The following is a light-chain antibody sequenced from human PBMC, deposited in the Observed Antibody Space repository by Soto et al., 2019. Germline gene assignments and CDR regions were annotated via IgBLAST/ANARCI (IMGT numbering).Light chain of an antibody. Sequence: QPVLTQSPSASASLGASVKLTCTLSNGHSGYAIAWHQQQPERGPRYLMKLNSDGSHNEGAGIPDRFSGSSSGAERYLTISSLQSDDEADYYCQTWGTGVPVFGGGTKLTVL. J-gene: IGLJ2*01. CDR2: LNSDGSH. CDR1: NGHSGYA. V-gene: IGLV4-69*01. CDR3: QTWGTGVPV.